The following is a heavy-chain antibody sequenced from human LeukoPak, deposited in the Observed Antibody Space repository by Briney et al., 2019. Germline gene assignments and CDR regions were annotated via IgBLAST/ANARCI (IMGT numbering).Heavy chain of an antibody. CDR2: INPSGGRT. CDR1: GYTFTTDY. J-gene: IGHJ6*03. Sequence: ASVKVSCKASGYTFTTDYMHWVRQAPGQGLEWMGIINPSGGRTTYAQKFQGRVSMTRDMSTSTVYMELSSLRSEDTAMCYCARGSRYMDVWGKGTTVTVSS. CDR3: ARGSRYMDV. V-gene: IGHV1-46*01.